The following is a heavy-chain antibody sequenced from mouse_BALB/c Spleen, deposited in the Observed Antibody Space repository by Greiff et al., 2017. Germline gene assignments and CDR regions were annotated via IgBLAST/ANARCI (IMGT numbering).Heavy chain of an antibody. Sequence: EVQLQQSGAELVRPGALVKLSCKASGFNIKDYYMHWVKQRPEQGLEWIGWIDPENGNTIYDPKFQGKASITADTSSNTAYLQFSSLTSEDTAVYYCATTAHYWYFDVWGAGTTVTVSS. D-gene: IGHD1-2*01. V-gene: IGHV14-1*02. CDR1: GFNIKDYY. CDR3: ATTAHYWYFDV. CDR2: IDPENGNT. J-gene: IGHJ1*01.